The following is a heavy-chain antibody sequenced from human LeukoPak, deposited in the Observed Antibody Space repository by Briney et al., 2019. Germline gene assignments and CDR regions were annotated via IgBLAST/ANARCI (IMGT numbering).Heavy chain of an antibody. D-gene: IGHD2-15*01. CDR3: AKEDATPLGSSGLDP. CDR1: GFTFSDYY. J-gene: IGHJ5*02. V-gene: IGHV3-11*04. Sequence: PRGSLRLSCLASGFTFSDYYMSWIRPPPGRGLEWVGYISSSGRTIYYADSVKGRFTISRDNSKTTLSLQMDSLRAEDTAAYYCAKEDATPLGSSGLDPWGQGTLVTVSS. CDR2: ISSSGRTI.